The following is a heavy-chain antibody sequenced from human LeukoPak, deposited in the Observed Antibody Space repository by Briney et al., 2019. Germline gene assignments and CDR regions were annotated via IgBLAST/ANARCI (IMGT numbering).Heavy chain of an antibody. D-gene: IGHD2-2*01. CDR1: GYSISSGHY. J-gene: IGHJ4*02. CDR2: ISYRGDT. V-gene: IGHV4-38-2*02. Sequence: PSETLSLTCNVSGYSISSGHYWAWIRQPPGQGLEWIGSISYRGDTYYNPSLKSRGTMSVDSSKSQLSLKVRSVTAADTAVYFCARSLRDTSSTAGYDSWGQGTLVTVSS. CDR3: ARSLRDTSSTAGYDS.